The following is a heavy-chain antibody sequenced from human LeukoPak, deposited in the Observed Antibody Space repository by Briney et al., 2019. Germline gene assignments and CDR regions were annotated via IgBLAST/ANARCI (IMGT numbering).Heavy chain of an antibody. CDR1: GYTFTCYY. J-gene: IGHJ4*02. Sequence: GASVKVSCKTSGYTFTCYYMHWVRQAPGQGLEWMGRINPNSGDTNYAQKFQGRVTMTRDTSISTAYMELSRLRSDDTAVYYCARDSPPGRWLVAFDYWGQGTLVTVSS. CDR3: ARDSPPGRWLVAFDY. D-gene: IGHD6-19*01. CDR2: INPNSGDT. V-gene: IGHV1-2*06.